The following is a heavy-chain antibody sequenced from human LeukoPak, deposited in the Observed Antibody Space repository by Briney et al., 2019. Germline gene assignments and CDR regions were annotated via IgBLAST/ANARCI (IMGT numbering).Heavy chain of an antibody. J-gene: IGHJ4*02. CDR2: MGGSDFRT. CDR3: AEDLRGSARESYSFSHPTNDY. Sequence: GGSLRLSCTPPGHTFSSCAMSWLRQAPGKGLEWVSSMGGSDFRTFYADSVKGRFTISRDNSKNTLYLQMNSLRAEDTAVYYCAEDLRGSARESYSFSHPTNDYWGQGTLVTVSS. V-gene: IGHV3-23*01. D-gene: IGHD1-26*01. CDR1: GHTFSSCA.